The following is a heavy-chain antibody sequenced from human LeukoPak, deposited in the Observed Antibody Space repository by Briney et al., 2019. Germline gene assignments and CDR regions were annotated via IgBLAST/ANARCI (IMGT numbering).Heavy chain of an antibody. J-gene: IGHJ4*02. V-gene: IGHV4-59*01. D-gene: IGHD3-9*01. CDR1: GGSISSYY. CDR3: AREGRQDYVYFGG. CDR2: INYSGST. Sequence: PSETLSLTCTVSGGSISSYYWSWIRQPPGKGLEWIGYINYSGSTNYNPSLKSRVTMSVDTSKNQFSLKLSSVTAADKAMYYCAREGRQDYVYFGGWGQGSLVTVS.